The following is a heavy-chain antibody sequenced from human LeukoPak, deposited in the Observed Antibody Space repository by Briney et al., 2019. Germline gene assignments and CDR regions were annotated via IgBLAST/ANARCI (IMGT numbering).Heavy chain of an antibody. V-gene: IGHV3-21*01. J-gene: IGHJ3*02. Sequence: TGGSLRLSCAASGFTFSSYWMSWVRQAPGKGLEWVSSISSSSSYIYYADSVKGRFTISRDNAKNSLYLQMNSLRAEDTAVYYCARGILQLTSDAFDIWGQGTMVTVSS. CDR3: ARGILQLTSDAFDI. CDR1: GFTFSSYW. CDR2: ISSSSSYI. D-gene: IGHD2-2*01.